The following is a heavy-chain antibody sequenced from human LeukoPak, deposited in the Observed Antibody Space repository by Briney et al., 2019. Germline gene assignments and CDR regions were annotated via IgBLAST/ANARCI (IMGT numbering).Heavy chain of an antibody. J-gene: IGHJ4*02. Sequence: PSETLSLTCTVSSGSISSSGYYCSWIRQHPGKGLEWIGCIYYSGSTYYNPSLKSRVTISVDTSKNQFSLKLSSVTAADTAVYYCARRPIAVAGIDYWGQGTLVTVSS. CDR2: IYYSGST. D-gene: IGHD6-19*01. CDR1: SGSISSSGYY. CDR3: ARRPIAVAGIDY. V-gene: IGHV4-39*01.